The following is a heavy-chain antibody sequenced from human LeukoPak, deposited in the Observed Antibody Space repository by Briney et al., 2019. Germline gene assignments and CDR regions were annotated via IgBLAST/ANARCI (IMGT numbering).Heavy chain of an antibody. CDR3: ARDSLGSGFDY. CDR1: GYTFTSYG. D-gene: IGHD3-10*01. CDR2: ISAYNGNT. V-gene: IGHV1-18*01. Sequence: GASVKVACKASGYTFTSYGTSWVRQAPGQGLDWMGWISAYNGNTNYAQKLQGRVTMTTDTSTSTAYMELRSLRSDDTAVYYCARDSLGSGFDYWGQGTLVTVSS. J-gene: IGHJ4*02.